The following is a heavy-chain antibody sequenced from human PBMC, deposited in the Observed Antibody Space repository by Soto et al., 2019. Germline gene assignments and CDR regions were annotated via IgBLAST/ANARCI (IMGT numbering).Heavy chain of an antibody. CDR1: GFTVSSNY. D-gene: IGHD3-3*01. V-gene: IGHV3-66*01. CDR3: AREIFGVSSASQPRRGYYYYYYMDV. CDR2: IYSGGST. J-gene: IGHJ6*03. Sequence: GGSLRLSCAASGFTVSSNYMSWVRQAPGKGLEWVSVIYSGGSTYYADSVKGRFTISRDNSKNTLYLQMNSLRAEDTAVYYCAREIFGVSSASQPRRGYYYYYYMDVWGKGTTVTVSS.